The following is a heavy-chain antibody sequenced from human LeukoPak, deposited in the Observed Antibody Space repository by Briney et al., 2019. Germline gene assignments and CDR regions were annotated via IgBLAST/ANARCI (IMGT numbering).Heavy chain of an antibody. CDR1: GGSISSGCYY. V-gene: IGHV4-31*03. Sequence: PSETLSLTCTVSGGSISSGCYYWSWLRQHPGQGLEWIGYIYYSGSTYYNPSLKSRVTISVDTSKNQFSLKLSSVTAADTAVYYCARGGGPLSYYFDYWGQGTLVTVSS. D-gene: IGHD2-15*01. J-gene: IGHJ4*02. CDR3: ARGGGPLSYYFDY. CDR2: IYYSGST.